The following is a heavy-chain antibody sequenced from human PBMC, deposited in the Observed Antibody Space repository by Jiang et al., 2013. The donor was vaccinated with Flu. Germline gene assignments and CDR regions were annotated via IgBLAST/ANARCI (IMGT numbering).Heavy chain of an antibody. V-gene: IGHV1-69*04. Sequence: GAEVKKPGSSVKVSCKASGGTFSSYAISWVRQAPGQGLEWMGRIIPILGIANYAQKFQGRVTITADKSTSTAYMELSSLRSEDTAVYYCARGYDSSGYYLYYWGQGTLVTVSS. J-gene: IGHJ4*02. CDR2: IIPILGIA. D-gene: IGHD3-22*01. CDR1: GGTFSSYA. CDR3: ARGYDSSGYYLYY.